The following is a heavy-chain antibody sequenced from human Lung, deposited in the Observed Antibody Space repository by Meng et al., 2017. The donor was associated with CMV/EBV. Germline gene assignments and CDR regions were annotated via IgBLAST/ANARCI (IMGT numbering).Heavy chain of an antibody. Sequence: GGSLRLSCTVSGFTFSSYEMNWVRQAPGKGLEWVSYISSSGSTIYYADSVKGRFTISRDNAKNSLYLQMNSLRAEDTAVYYCARTRFFDWLLYPFDYWGQGTLVTVSS. CDR3: ARTRFFDWLLYPFDY. CDR2: ISSSGSTI. J-gene: IGHJ4*02. CDR1: GFTFSSYE. V-gene: IGHV3-48*03. D-gene: IGHD3-9*01.